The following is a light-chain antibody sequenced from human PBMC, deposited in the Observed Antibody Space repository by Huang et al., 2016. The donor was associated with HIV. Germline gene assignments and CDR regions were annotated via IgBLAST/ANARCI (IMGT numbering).Light chain of an antibody. V-gene: IGKV1-39*01. CDR3: QQSYTTPFT. CDR1: QSISSY. Sequence: DIQVTQSPSSLSASVGHRVSITCRASQSISSYLNWYQHKPGKAPKLLISAASSLQSGVPSRFSGSVSGTDFTLTISSLQPEDFATYYCQQSYTTPFTFGQGTRLAIK. J-gene: IGKJ5*01. CDR2: AAS.